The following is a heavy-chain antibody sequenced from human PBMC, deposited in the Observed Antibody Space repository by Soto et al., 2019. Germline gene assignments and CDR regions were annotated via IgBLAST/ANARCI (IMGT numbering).Heavy chain of an antibody. J-gene: IGHJ4*02. CDR3: ARRGYSYGYILDY. V-gene: IGHV3-30-3*01. CDR1: GFTFSSYA. D-gene: IGHD5-18*01. Sequence: QVQLVESGGGVVQPGRSLRLSCAASGFTFSSYAMHWVRQAPGKGLEWVAVISYDGSNKYYADSVKGRFTISRDNSKYTLYLQMNSLRAEDTAVYYCARRGYSYGYILDYWGQGTLVTVSS. CDR2: ISYDGSNK.